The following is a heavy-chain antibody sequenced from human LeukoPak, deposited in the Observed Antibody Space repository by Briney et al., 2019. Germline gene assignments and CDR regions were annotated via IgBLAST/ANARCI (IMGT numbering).Heavy chain of an antibody. V-gene: IGHV1-2*02. J-gene: IGHJ6*03. D-gene: IGHD1-20*01. CDR2: INPNSGGT. CDR1: GYTFTGYY. Sequence: ASVKVSCKASGYTFTGYYMHGVRQAPGQGLEWMGWINPNSGGTNYAQKFQGRVTMTRDTSISTAYMELSRLRSDDTAVYYCARAYNWNGNYYYYYCMDVWGKGTTVTVSS. CDR3: ARAYNWNGNYYYYYCMDV.